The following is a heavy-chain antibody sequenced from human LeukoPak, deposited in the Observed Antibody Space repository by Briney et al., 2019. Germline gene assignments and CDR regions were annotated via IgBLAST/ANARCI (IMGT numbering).Heavy chain of an antibody. CDR3: ARVGERRPGTSESFVPAHFDS. Sequence: GGSLRLSCAASGFTFDSYPMTWVRQAPGKGLEWVSSISGRSGYIYYADSMRGRFTIYRDNAKSSLYLQMNTLGPEDTATYYCARVGERRPGTSESFVPAHFDSWGQGTLVIVSS. CDR1: GFTFDSYP. D-gene: IGHD3-10*01. J-gene: IGHJ4*02. V-gene: IGHV3-21*01. CDR2: ISGRSGYI.